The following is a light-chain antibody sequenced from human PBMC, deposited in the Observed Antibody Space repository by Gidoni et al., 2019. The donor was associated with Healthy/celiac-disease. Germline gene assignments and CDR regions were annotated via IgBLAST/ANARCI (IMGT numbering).Light chain of an antibody. CDR2: GKN. Sequence: SSELTQDPAVSVALGQTVRITCQGDSLRSYYASWYQQKPVQAPVLVIYGKNNRPSGIPYRCSGSSSGNTASLTITGAQAEDEADYYCNSRDSSGNHLVFGGGTKLTVL. CDR3: NSRDSSGNHLV. V-gene: IGLV3-19*01. J-gene: IGLJ2*01. CDR1: SLRSYY.